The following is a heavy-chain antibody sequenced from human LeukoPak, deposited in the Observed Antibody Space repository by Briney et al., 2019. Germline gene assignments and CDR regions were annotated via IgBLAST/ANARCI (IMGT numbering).Heavy chain of an antibody. Sequence: GGSLRLSCAASGFTFSSYAMSWVRQAPGKGLEWVSAISGSGGSTYYADPVKGRSTISRDNSYNTVSLQMNSLRDEDTGVYYCAKGLRTGVGPYMGYHYYMDVWGKGATVTVSS. CDR3: AKGLRTGVGPYMGYHYYMDV. D-gene: IGHD3-16*01. CDR1: GFTFSSYA. V-gene: IGHV3-23*01. CDR2: ISGSGGST. J-gene: IGHJ6*03.